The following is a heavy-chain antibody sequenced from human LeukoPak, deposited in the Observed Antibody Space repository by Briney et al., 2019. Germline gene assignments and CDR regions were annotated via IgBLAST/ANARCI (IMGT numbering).Heavy chain of an antibody. CDR1: GFTFSSYG. V-gene: IGHV3-48*01. D-gene: IGHD5-18*01. Sequence: PGGSLRLSCAASGFTFSSYGMNWVRQAPGKGLEWLSYLSNTGNIHYAQYVKGRFTISRDNAKNSLYLQMDGLRAEDTAVYYCARRGDTPMIGDHWGQGILVTVAS. CDR2: LSNTGNI. J-gene: IGHJ4*02. CDR3: ARRGDTPMIGDH.